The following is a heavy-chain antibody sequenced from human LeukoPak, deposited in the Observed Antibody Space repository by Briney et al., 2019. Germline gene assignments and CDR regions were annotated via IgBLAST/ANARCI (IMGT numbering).Heavy chain of an antibody. V-gene: IGHV1-24*01. J-gene: IGHJ5*02. CDR1: LYTLPQLS. CDR2: YDYEDGET. Sequence: SVNVSYLVSLYTLPQLSMHWVRQAPAKAREGRVGYDYEDGETIYTPKFQGRVTMTEDTSTDPAYLELSSLRSEDTAVYYCATAAEGAPINTWGQGTLVTVSS. D-gene: IGHD1-26*01. CDR3: ATAAEGAPINT.